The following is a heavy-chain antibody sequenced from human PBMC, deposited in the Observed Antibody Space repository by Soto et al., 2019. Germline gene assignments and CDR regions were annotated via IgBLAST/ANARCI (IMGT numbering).Heavy chain of an antibody. V-gene: IGHV1-46*01. D-gene: IGHD2-2*02. Sequence: ASVKVSCKASGYTFTNHYMYWVRQAPGQGLEWMGIINPSAGSSSYAQRFQGRVTMTWDTSTTTVYMELSSLRSEDTAVYYCARVRGYTTTHYLDYWGQGTLVTVSS. CDR3: ARVRGYTTTHYLDY. J-gene: IGHJ4*02. CDR1: GYTFTNHY. CDR2: INPSAGSS.